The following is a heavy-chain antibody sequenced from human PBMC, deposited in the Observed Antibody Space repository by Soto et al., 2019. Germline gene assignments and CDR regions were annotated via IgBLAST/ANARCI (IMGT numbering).Heavy chain of an antibody. CDR1: GFTFGDYA. CDR2: IRSKVYGGTT. V-gene: IGHV3-49*03. CDR3: TFTIFGVVIPGGYYYAMDV. J-gene: IGHJ6*02. D-gene: IGHD3-3*01. Sequence: QPGGSLRLSCIASGFTFGDYAMSWFRQAPGKGLEWVGFIRSKVYGGTTEYAASVKGRFTISRDDSISIAYLQMNTLKTEDTAVYYCTFTIFGVVIPGGYYYAMDVWGQGTTVTVSS.